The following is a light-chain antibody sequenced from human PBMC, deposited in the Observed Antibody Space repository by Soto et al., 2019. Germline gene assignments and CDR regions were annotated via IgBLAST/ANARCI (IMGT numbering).Light chain of an antibody. CDR2: GAS. CDR3: QQYNNWPFS. J-gene: IGKJ5*01. Sequence: EIVMTQSPATLSVSPGERATLSCRASQSVYNNLAWYQQKPGQAPRLLIYGASTRATGIPARFSGSGSETDFTLTISGLRSEDSAVYFCQQYNNWPFSFGQGTRLEIK. CDR1: QSVYNN. V-gene: IGKV3-15*01.